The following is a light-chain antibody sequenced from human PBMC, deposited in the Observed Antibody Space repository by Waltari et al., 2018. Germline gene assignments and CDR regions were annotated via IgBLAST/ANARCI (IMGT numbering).Light chain of an antibody. CDR3: QQYDDLPRT. V-gene: IGKV1D-16*01. J-gene: IGKJ1*01. CDR1: QGINSW. CDR2: AAS. Sequence: DIQMTQSPSSLSASVGDKVTITCHASQGINSWLAWYQQKPGKAPKPLIHAASFLQPGVPSRFSGNGAGTDYTLTVSGLQPEDFATYYCQQYDDLPRTFGQGTKVEI.